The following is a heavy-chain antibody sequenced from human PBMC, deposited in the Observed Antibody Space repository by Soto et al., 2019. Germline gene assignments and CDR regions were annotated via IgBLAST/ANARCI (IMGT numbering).Heavy chain of an antibody. CDR3: SKDFNSHLYYYYMDV. CDR1: GFTFSSYA. D-gene: IGHD5-18*01. J-gene: IGHJ6*03. CDR2: ISGSGGST. Sequence: EVQLLESGGGLVQPGGSLRLSCAASGFTFSSYAMSWVRQAPGKGLEWVSAISGSGGSTYYADSVKGRFTISRDNSKNTLYLQMNSLRAEDTAVYYCSKDFNSHLYYYYMDVWGKGTTVTVSS. V-gene: IGHV3-23*01.